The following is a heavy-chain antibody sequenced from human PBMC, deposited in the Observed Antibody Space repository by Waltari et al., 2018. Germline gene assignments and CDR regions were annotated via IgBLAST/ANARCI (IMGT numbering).Heavy chain of an antibody. V-gene: IGHV1-69*01. J-gene: IGHJ6*02. Sequence: QVQRVQSGAAVKKPGSSVKVSCKASGGTFSSYAISWVRQAPGQGLEWMGGIIPIFGTANYAQKFQGRVTITADESTSTAYMELSSLRSEDTAVYYCARYGVVDTAMVHGMDVWGQGTTVTVSS. CDR2: IIPIFGTA. CDR1: GGTFSSYA. D-gene: IGHD5-18*01. CDR3: ARYGVVDTAMVHGMDV.